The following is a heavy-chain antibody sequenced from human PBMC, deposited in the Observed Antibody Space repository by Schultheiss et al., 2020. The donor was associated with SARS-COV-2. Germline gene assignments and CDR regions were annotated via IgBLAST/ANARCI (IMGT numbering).Heavy chain of an antibody. CDR1: GGSVSSSDW. D-gene: IGHD3-22*01. CDR3: ARDSGTYYDSSGHTD. CDR2: IYYSGST. V-gene: IGHV4-61*01. J-gene: IGHJ4*02. Sequence: SQTLSLTCAVSGGSVSSSDWWSWVSQPPGKGLEWIGYIYYSGSTKYNASLRSRVTISVETSKNQLSLKLSSVTAADTAVYYCARDSGTYYDSSGHTDWGQGTLVTVSS.